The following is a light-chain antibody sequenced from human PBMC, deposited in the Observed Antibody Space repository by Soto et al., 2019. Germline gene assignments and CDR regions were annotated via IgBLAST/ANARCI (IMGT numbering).Light chain of an antibody. J-gene: IGKJ5*01. CDR2: DAS. CDR3: QQYNSYPIT. Sequence: DIPMTQSPSTLSASVGDRVTITCRASQSISSWLAWYQQKPGKAPKLLIYDASSLESGVPSRFSCSGSGTEFTLTISSLQPDDFATYYCQQYNSYPITFGQGTRLEIK. V-gene: IGKV1-5*01. CDR1: QSISSW.